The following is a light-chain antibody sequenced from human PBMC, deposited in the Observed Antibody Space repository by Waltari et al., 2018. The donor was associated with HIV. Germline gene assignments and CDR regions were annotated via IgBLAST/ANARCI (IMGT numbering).Light chain of an antibody. V-gene: IGKV3-20*01. CDR1: QSVSNNY. Sequence: EIVLTQSPGTLSLSPGERATLSCRASQSVSNNYLAWYLQKPGQAPRLLIYGASSRATGIPDRFSGSGSGTDFTLTISRLEPEDFAVYYCQQYGRSPPVTFGQGTRLEIK. CDR2: GAS. J-gene: IGKJ5*01. CDR3: QQYGRSPPVT.